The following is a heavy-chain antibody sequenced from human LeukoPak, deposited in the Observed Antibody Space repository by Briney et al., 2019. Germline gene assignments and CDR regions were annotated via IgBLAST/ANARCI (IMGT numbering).Heavy chain of an antibody. CDR1: GGTFSSYA. D-gene: IGHD2-21*01. J-gene: IGHJ4*02. V-gene: IGHV1-69*06. CDR2: IIPIFGTA. CDR3: ARVSTAHIFDY. Sequence: ASVKVSCKASGGTFSSYAISWVRQAPGQGLEWMGGIIPIFGTANYAQKFQGRVTITADKSTSIAYMELSSLRSEDTAVYYCARVSTAHIFDYWGQGTLVTVSS.